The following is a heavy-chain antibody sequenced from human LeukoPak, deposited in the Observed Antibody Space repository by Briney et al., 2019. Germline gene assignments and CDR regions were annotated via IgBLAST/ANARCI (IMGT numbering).Heavy chain of an antibody. CDR2: ISAYNGNT. D-gene: IGHD1-26*01. CDR1: GYTFTSYG. J-gene: IGHJ3*02. Sequence: GASVKVSCKASGYTFTSYGISWVRQAPGQGLEWMGWISAYNGNTNHAQKLQGSVTMTTDTSTSTAYMELRSLRSEDTAVYYCASIVGATGAFDIWGQGTMVTVSS. CDR3: ASIVGATGAFDI. V-gene: IGHV1-18*01.